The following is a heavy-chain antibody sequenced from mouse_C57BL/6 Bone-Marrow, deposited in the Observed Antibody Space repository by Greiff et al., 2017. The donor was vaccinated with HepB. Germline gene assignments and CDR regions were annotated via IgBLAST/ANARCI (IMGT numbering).Heavy chain of an antibody. Sequence: QVQLKQSGAELVKPGASVKLSCKASGYTFTEYTIHWVKQRSGQGLEWIGWFYPGSGSIKYNEKFKDKATLTADKSSSTVYMELSRLTSEDSAVYFCARHEDGRHYGNGDAMDYWGQGTSVTVSS. J-gene: IGHJ4*01. CDR1: GYTFTEYT. CDR3: ARHEDGRHYGNGDAMDY. CDR2: FYPGSGSI. D-gene: IGHD2-1*01. V-gene: IGHV1-62-2*01.